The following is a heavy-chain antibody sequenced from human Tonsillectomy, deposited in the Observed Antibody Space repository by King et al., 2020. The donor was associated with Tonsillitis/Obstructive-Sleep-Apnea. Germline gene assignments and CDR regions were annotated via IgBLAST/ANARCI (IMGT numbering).Heavy chain of an antibody. J-gene: IGHJ3*02. V-gene: IGHV4-34*01. CDR1: GGSFSGYY. CDR2: IKHSGST. D-gene: IGHD1-14*01. Sequence: VQLQQWCAGLLKPSETLSLTCAGYGGSFSGYYWSWIRQPPGQGLEWIGEIKHSGSTNSNPSLKSRVTISVDTSKNQFSLKLSSVTAADTAVYYCARGLVYERAFDIWGQGTMVTVSS. CDR3: ARGLVYERAFDI.